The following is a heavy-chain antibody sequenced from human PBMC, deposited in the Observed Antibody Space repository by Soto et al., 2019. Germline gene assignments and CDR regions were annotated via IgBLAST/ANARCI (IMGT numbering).Heavy chain of an antibody. D-gene: IGHD3-9*01. Sequence: PGVSLRLSCAASGFTFISDAMPWVRQAQGKGLEWVSVIRYGRSNTYYADSVKGRFTISRDNSKNTLYLQMNSLRAEDTAVYYCARDRNDILTGYYESTGAFDIWGQGTMVTVSS. J-gene: IGHJ3*02. CDR2: IRYGRSNT. CDR3: ARDRNDILTGYYESTGAFDI. CDR1: GFTFISDA. V-gene: IGHV3-33*08.